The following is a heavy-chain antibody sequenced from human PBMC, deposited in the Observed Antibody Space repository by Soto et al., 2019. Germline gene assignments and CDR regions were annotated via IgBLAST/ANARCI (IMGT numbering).Heavy chain of an antibody. J-gene: IGHJ6*02. CDR1: GYTFTSYG. CDR3: ARGGIWSDIVATIGPYYYYGMDV. Sequence: GASVKVSCKASGYTFTSYGISWVRQAPGQGHESMGWISAYNGNTNDAQKLQGRVTMTTDTSTSTAYMELRSLRSDDTGVYYCARGGIWSDIVATIGPYYYYGMDVWGQGTTVTVSS. D-gene: IGHD5-12*01. V-gene: IGHV1-18*01. CDR2: ISAYNGNT.